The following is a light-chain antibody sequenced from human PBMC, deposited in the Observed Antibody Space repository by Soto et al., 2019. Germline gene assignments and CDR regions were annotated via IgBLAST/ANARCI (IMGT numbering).Light chain of an antibody. J-gene: IGKJ1*01. CDR2: GAS. Sequence: IVLTQSPGTLSLSPGVRATLSCRASQSVSNNYLARYQQQPGQAPRLLIYGASNRATGIPDRFSGSGSGTDFTLTISRLEPEDFAVYYCQQYGSSGTFGQGTKVDIK. V-gene: IGKV3-20*01. CDR3: QQYGSSGT. CDR1: QSVSNNY.